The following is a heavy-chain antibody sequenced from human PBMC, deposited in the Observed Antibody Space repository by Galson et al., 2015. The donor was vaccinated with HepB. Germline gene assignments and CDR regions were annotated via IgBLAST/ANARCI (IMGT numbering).Heavy chain of an antibody. CDR3: ARAPPHYDYGDNWFDP. J-gene: IGHJ5*02. V-gene: IGHV4-34*01. CDR2: INHSGST. D-gene: IGHD4-17*01. Sequence: TLSLTCAVYGGSFSGYYWSWIRQPPGKGLEWIGEINHSGSTNYNPSLKSRVTISVDTSKNQFSLKLSSVTAADTAVYYCARAPPHYDYGDNWFDPWGQGTLVTVSS. CDR1: GGSFSGYY.